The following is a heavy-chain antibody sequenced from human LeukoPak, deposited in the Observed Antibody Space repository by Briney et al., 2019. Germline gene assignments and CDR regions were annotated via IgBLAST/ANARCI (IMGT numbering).Heavy chain of an antibody. V-gene: IGHV3-23*01. Sequence: GGSLRLSCAPSGFTFRSYAISWVPQAPGKGLEWVSAISGSGGSTYYADSVKGRFTIYRDNSKRTLYLQMNTLRAEDTAVYYCARGHYDILSGIDYWGQGTLVTVSS. J-gene: IGHJ4*02. CDR1: GFTFRSYA. CDR3: ARGHYDILSGIDY. CDR2: ISGSGGST. D-gene: IGHD3-9*01.